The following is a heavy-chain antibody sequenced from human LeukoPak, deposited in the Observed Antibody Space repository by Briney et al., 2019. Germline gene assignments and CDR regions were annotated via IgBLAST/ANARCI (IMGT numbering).Heavy chain of an antibody. CDR1: GYTFTGYY. V-gene: IGHV1-2*02. D-gene: IGHD2-15*01. J-gene: IGHJ4*02. CDR3: ARGHQYCSGGSCYGYYFDY. CDR2: INPNSGGT. Sequence: ASVKVSCKASGYTFTGYYMHWVRQAPGQGLEWMGWINPNSGGTNYAQKFQGRVTITADESTSTAYMELSSLRSEDTAVYYCARGHQYCSGGSCYGYYFDYWGQGTLVTVSS.